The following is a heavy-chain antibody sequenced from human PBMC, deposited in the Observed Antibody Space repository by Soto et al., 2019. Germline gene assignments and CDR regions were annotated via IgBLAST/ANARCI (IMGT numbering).Heavy chain of an antibody. V-gene: IGHV3-23*01. J-gene: IGHJ4*02. Sequence: GGSLRLSCAASGFSFITYAMTWVRQPPGKGLEWVSTISSSGDNTDYADSVKGRFTISRDNSRHTLYLQMNSLRVEDTAVYYCANQVGTAATYYFDYWGQGTLVTVSS. D-gene: IGHD2-15*01. CDR1: GFSFITYA. CDR3: ANQVGTAATYYFDY. CDR2: ISSSGDNT.